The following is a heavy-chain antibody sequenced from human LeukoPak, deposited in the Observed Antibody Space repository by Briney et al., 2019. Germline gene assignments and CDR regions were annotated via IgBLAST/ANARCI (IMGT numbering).Heavy chain of an antibody. V-gene: IGHV3-11*01. Sequence: GRSLRLSCAASGFTFSDYYMSWIRQAPGKGLEWVSYISSSGSTIYYADSVKGRFTIARDNAKNSLYLQMNSLRAEDTAVYYCAREELPRYFDLWGRGTLVTVSS. J-gene: IGHJ2*01. CDR3: AREELPRYFDL. D-gene: IGHD1-26*01. CDR1: GFTFSDYY. CDR2: ISSSGSTI.